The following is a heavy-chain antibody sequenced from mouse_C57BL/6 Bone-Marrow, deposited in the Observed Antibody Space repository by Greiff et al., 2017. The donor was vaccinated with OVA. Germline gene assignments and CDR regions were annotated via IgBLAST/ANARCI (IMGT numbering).Heavy chain of an antibody. J-gene: IGHJ3*01. CDR2: ILPSIGRT. D-gene: IGHD4-1*01. Sequence: QVQLQQPGSELRSPGSSVKLSCKDFDSEVFPIAYMSWVRQTPGHGFEWIGGILPSIGRTIYGEKFEDKATLDADTLSNTAYLELNSLTSEDSAIYYCARDGTGTLFAYWGQGTLVTVSA. CDR3: ARDGTGTLFAY. V-gene: IGHV15-2*01. CDR1: DSEVFPIAY.